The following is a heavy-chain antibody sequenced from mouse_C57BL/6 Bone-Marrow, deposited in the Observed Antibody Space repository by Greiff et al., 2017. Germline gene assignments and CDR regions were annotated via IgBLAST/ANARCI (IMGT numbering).Heavy chain of an antibody. CDR3: ARAKEDYSNYFFYAMDY. J-gene: IGHJ4*01. D-gene: IGHD2-5*01. Sequence: QVQLQQSGPELVKPGASVKISCKASGYAFSSSWMNWVKQRPGKGLEWIGRIYPGDGDTNYNGKFKGKATLTADKSSSTAYMQLRSLTSEDSAVYFCARAKEDYSNYFFYAMDYWGQGTSVTVSS. CDR1: GYAFSSSW. V-gene: IGHV1-82*01. CDR2: IYPGDGDT.